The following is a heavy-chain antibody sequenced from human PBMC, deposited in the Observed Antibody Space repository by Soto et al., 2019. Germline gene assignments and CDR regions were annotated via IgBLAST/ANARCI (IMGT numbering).Heavy chain of an antibody. D-gene: IGHD3-22*01. J-gene: IGHJ3*02. Sequence: EVQILESGGGLVQPGGSLRLSCAASGFTFSSYAMYWVRQAPGKGLAWVSGISDSGTGTYYADSVKGRFTISQDNSKNTVYLQMKSLRAEDTAVYYCAKDHTVVIRDAFDIWGQGTMVNVSS. CDR2: ISDSGTGT. CDR1: GFTFSSYA. V-gene: IGHV3-23*01. CDR3: AKDHTVVIRDAFDI.